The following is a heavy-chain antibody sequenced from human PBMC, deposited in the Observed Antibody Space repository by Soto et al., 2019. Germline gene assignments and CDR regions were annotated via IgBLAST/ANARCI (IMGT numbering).Heavy chain of an antibody. J-gene: IGHJ4*02. V-gene: IGHV3-23*01. D-gene: IGHD3-10*01. CDR2: ISGSGGST. CDR1: GFTFSSYA. Sequence: PGGSLRLSCAASGFTFSSYAMSWVRQAPGKGLEWVSAISGSGGSTYYADSVKGRFTISRDNSKNTLYLQMNSLRAEDTAVYYCAKDLPSAPSFSMVRGVITFDYWGQGTLVTVSS. CDR3: AKDLPSAPSFSMVRGVITFDY.